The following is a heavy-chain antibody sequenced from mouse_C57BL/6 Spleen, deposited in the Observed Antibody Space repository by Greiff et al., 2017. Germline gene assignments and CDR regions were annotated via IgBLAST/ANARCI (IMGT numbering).Heavy chain of an antibody. CDR1: GYTFTDYN. D-gene: IGHD2-4*01. V-gene: IGHV1-18*01. J-gene: IGHJ3*01. CDR2: INPNNGGT. CDR3: ARNHDYDETWFAY. Sequence: EVQLQQSGPELVKPGASVKITCKASGYTFTDYNMDWVKQSHGKSLEWIGDINPNNGGTIYNQKFKGKATLTVDKSSSTAYMELRSLTSEDTAVYYCARNHDYDETWFAYWGQGTLVTVSA.